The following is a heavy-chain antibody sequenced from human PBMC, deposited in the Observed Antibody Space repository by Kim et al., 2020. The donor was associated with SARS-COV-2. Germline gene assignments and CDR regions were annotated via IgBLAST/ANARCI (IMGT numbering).Heavy chain of an antibody. CDR1: GGSIKSGGYS. Sequence: SETLSLTCSVSGGSIKSGGYSWSWIRQQPWKGLEWMGYIFHSGNTYYNPSLESRVTISVDTSKNLFTLRVNSVTATDTAVYFCARGGRSAPFDYWGQGTL. CDR3: ARGGRSAPFDY. CDR2: IFHSGNT. J-gene: IGHJ4*02. V-gene: IGHV4-31*03.